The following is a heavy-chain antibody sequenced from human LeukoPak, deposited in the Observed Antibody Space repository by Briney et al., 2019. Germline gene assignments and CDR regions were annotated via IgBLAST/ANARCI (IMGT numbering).Heavy chain of an antibody. Sequence: ASVKVSCKASGYTFTGYYMHWVRQAPGQGLEWMGWINPNSGGTNYAQKFQGRVTMTRDTSISTAYMELSSLRSEDTAVYYCARVLGYGLDFDIWGQGTMVTVSS. CDR3: ARVLGYGLDFDI. D-gene: IGHD5-12*01. J-gene: IGHJ3*02. CDR1: GYTFTGYY. CDR2: INPNSGGT. V-gene: IGHV1-2*02.